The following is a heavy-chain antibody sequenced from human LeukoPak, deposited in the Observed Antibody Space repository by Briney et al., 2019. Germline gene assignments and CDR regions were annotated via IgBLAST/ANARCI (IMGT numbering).Heavy chain of an antibody. CDR2: IYYSGST. CDR1: GGSISSSSYY. J-gene: IGHJ4*02. CDR3: ARLNILEGIFDY. V-gene: IGHV4-39*01. D-gene: IGHD3-3*01. Sequence: SETLSLTCTVSGGSISSSSYYWGWIRQPPGKGLEWIGSIYYSGSTYYNPSLKSRVTISVDTSKNQFSLKLSSVTAADTDVYYCARLNILEGIFDYWGQGTLVTVSS.